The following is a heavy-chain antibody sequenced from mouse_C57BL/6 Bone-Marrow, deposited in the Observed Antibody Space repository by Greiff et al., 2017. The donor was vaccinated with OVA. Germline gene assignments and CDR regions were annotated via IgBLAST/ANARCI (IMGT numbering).Heavy chain of an antibody. V-gene: IGHV1-81*01. CDR1: GYTFTSYG. D-gene: IGHD1-1*01. CDR2: IYPSSGNT. J-gene: IGHJ3*01. Sequence: QVQLKQSGAELARPGASVKLSCKASGYTFTSYGISWVKQRTGQGLEWIGEIYPSSGNTYYNEKFKGKATLTADKSSSTAYMELRSLTSEDSAVYFCAREGYYYGSRAWFAYWGQGTLVTVSA. CDR3: AREGYYYGSRAWFAY.